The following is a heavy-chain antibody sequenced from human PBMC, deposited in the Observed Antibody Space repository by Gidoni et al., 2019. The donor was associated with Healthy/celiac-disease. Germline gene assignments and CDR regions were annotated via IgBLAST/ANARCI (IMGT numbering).Heavy chain of an antibody. J-gene: IGHJ4*02. V-gene: IGHV3-20*04. CDR2: INVNGGST. D-gene: IGHD5-12*01. CDR3: ARVWGLATINYFDY. Sequence: EVQLVESGGGVVRPGGSLRLSCAASGFTFDDYGMSWVRQAPGKGLEWGSGINVNGGSTGYADSVKGRFTISRDNAKNSLYLKMNSLRAEDTALYYCARVWGLATINYFDYWGQGTLVTVSS. CDR1: GFTFDDYG.